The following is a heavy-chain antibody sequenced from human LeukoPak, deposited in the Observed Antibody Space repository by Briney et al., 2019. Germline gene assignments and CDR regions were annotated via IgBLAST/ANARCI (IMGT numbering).Heavy chain of an antibody. Sequence: SETLSLTCTVSGASVNSGDYYWSWIRQPPGKGLEWIGYIYYRGSTYYNQSLKSRVRVSVDTSKNQFSLKLSSVTAADTAVYYCARDLRYTVTTLDVWGQGTTVTVSS. CDR1: GASVNSGDYY. CDR3: ARDLRYTVTTLDV. V-gene: IGHV4-30-4*01. CDR2: IYYRGST. J-gene: IGHJ6*02. D-gene: IGHD4-17*01.